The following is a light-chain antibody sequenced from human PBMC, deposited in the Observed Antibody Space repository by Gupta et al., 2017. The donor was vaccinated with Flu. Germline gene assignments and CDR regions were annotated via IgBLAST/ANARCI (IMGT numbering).Light chain of an antibody. CDR1: EGIVHSDGNTY. J-gene: IGKJ1*01. V-gene: IGKV2-30*02. Sequence: CQVASDSASCSEGIVHSDGNTYFDWLQQSPGESQTRLIYSDSHREYGAPERFSGSGLGTDFTLKGSRVEGADVAVYYRTQDVRFPWVFGQGPAVEIK. CDR3: TQDVRFPWV. CDR2: SDS.